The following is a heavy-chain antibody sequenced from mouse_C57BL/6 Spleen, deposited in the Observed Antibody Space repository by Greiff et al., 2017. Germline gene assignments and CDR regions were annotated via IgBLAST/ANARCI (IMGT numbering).Heavy chain of an antibody. V-gene: IGHV1-64*01. Sequence: QVQLQQPGAELVKPGASVKLSCKASGYTFTSYWMHWVKQRPGQGLEWIGMIHPNSGSTNYNEKFKSKATLTVDKSSSTAYMQLSSLTSEDSAVYDCATDSSGYWFAYWGQGTLVTVSA. J-gene: IGHJ3*01. CDR3: ATDSSGYWFAY. CDR2: IHPNSGST. CDR1: GYTFTSYW. D-gene: IGHD3-2*02.